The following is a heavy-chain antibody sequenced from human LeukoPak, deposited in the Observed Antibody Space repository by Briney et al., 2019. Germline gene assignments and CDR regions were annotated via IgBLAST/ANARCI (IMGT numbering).Heavy chain of an antibody. CDR1: GASISSSNW. V-gene: IGHV4-4*02. D-gene: IGHD2-15*01. J-gene: IGHJ4*02. CDR3: AREVVAATRGHFDY. Sequence: PSGTLSLTCAVSGASISSSNWLSWVRQPPGKGLEWIGEIYHSGSTNYNPSLKSRVTISVDTSKNQFSLKLTSLTAADTAVYYCAREVVAATRGHFDYWGQGTLVTVSS. CDR2: IYHSGST.